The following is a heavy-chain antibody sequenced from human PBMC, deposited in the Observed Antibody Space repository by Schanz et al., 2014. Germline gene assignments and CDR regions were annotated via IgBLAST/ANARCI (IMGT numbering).Heavy chain of an antibody. V-gene: IGHV3-23*01. D-gene: IGHD3-10*01. CDR3: ARIGGSVFDY. CDR1: GFIFGSSV. Sequence: EVQLLESGGGLIQPGGSLRLSCAASGFIFGSSVMAWVRQAPGKGLEWVSGFDAHDGRAYYADSAKGRFTISRDNSKNALYLQMSTLRAEDTAVYYCARIGGSVFDYWGQGTLVTVSS. CDR2: FDAHDGRA. J-gene: IGHJ4*02.